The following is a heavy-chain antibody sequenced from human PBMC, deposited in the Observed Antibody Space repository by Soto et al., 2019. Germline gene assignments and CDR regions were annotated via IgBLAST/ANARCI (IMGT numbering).Heavy chain of an antibody. CDR1: GGSISSGGYY. J-gene: IGHJ4*02. Sequence: SETLSLTCTVSGGSISSGGYYWSWIRQHPGKGLEWIGYIYYSGSTYYNPSLKSRVTISVDTSKNQFSLKLSSVTAADTAVYYCARCLFNDYGDYRLDYWGQGTLVTVSS. V-gene: IGHV4-31*03. D-gene: IGHD4-17*01. CDR3: ARCLFNDYGDYRLDY. CDR2: IYYSGST.